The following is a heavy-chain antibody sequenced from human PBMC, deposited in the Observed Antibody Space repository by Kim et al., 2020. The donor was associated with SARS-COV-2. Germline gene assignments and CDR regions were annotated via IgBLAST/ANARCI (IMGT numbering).Heavy chain of an antibody. CDR3: ARSDGYSYFDY. V-gene: IGHV3-30*01. Sequence: NKSYADSVKGRFTISRDNSKNTLYLQMNSLRAEDTAVYYCARSDGYSYFDYWGQGTLVTVSS. CDR2: NK. D-gene: IGHD2-15*01. J-gene: IGHJ4*02.